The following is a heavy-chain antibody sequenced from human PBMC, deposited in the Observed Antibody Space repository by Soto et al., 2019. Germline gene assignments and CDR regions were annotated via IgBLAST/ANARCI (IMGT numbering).Heavy chain of an antibody. CDR1: GGSISSGTSS. D-gene: IGHD3-3*01. CDR2: IYHSGST. Sequence: QLQLQESGSGLVKPSQTLSLTCAVSGGSISSGTSSWSWIRQPPGKGLEWIGYIYHSGSTYYNPSRKSRVTISIDKSKNQFSLNLSSVTAADTAVYYCARARSGYYYFDYWGQGTLVTVSS. CDR3: ARARSGYYYFDY. V-gene: IGHV4-30-2*01. J-gene: IGHJ4*02.